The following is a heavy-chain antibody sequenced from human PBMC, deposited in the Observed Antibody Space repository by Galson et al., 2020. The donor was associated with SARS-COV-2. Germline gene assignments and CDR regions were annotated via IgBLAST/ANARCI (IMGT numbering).Heavy chain of an antibody. D-gene: IGHD1-26*01. J-gene: IGHJ6*02. CDR2: IYYSGST. CDR1: CCSISSGDYY. CDR3: ARDAFARRIVGATYYYYYGMDV. V-gene: IGHV4-30-4*01. Sequence: SEILYITCTVACCSISSGDYYWSWIRQPPGKGLEWIGYIYYSGSTYYNPSLKSRVTISVDTSKNQFSLKLSSVTAADTAVYYCARDAFARRIVGATYYYYYGMDVWGQGTTVTVSS.